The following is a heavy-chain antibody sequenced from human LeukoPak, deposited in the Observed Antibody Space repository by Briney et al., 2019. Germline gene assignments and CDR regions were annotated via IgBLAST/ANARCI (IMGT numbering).Heavy chain of an antibody. J-gene: IGHJ6*02. CDR1: GGSLSSYY. Sequence: SETLSLTCTVSGGSLSSYYWSWIRQPPGKGLEWIGYIYYSGSTNYNPSLKSQVTISVDTPKNKFSLKLSSVTAADTALYYCARDTGPSYYDRRSGGMDVWGQGTTVTVSS. CDR3: ARDTGPSYYDRRSGGMDV. D-gene: IGHD3-22*01. V-gene: IGHV4-59*01. CDR2: IYYSGST.